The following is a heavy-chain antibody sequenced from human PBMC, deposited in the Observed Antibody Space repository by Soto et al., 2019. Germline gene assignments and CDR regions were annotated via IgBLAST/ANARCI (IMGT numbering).Heavy chain of an antibody. Sequence: GESLKISCKGSGYSFTSYWISWVRQMPGKGLEWMGRIDPSDSYTNYSPSFQGHVTISADKSISTAYLQWSSLKASDTAMYYCARALIGTINPHYFDQWGQGTRVTVSS. CDR2: IDPSDSYT. V-gene: IGHV5-10-1*01. D-gene: IGHD1-7*01. CDR1: GYSFTSYW. J-gene: IGHJ4*02. CDR3: ARALIGTINPHYFDQ.